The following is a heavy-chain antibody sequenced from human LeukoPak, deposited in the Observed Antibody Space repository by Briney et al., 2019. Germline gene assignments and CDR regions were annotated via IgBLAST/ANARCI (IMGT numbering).Heavy chain of an antibody. J-gene: IGHJ3*02. D-gene: IGHD2-2*02. Sequence: PSETLSLTCTVSGGSISSGGYYWSWIRQPPGKGLEWIGYIYHSGSTYYSPSLKSRVTISVDRSKNQFSLKLSSVTAADTAVYYCARVSEGVPAAIHAFDIWGQGTMVTVSS. CDR1: GGSISSGGYY. CDR2: IYHSGST. V-gene: IGHV4-30-2*01. CDR3: ARVSEGVPAAIHAFDI.